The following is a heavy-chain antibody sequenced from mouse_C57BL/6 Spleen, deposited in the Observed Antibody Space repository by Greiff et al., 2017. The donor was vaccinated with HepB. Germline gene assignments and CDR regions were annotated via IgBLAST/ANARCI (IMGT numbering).Heavy chain of an antibody. D-gene: IGHD2-1*01. J-gene: IGHJ4*01. CDR2: IDPETGGT. CDR3: TRYGNYAIYAMDY. V-gene: IGHV1-15*01. Sequence: VQLQQSGAELVRPGASVTLSCKASGYTFTDYEMHWVKQTPVHGLEWIGAIDPETGGTAYNQKFKGKAILTADKSSSTAYMELRSLTSEDSAVYYCTRYGNYAIYAMDYWGQGTSVTVSS. CDR1: GYTFTDYE.